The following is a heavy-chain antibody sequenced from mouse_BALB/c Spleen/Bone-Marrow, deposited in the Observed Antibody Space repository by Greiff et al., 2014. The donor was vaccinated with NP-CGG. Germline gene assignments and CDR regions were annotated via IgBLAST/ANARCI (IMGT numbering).Heavy chain of an antibody. CDR3: TRLYGSTYVAYGMDY. CDR1: GYTFTSYW. J-gene: IGHJ4*01. D-gene: IGHD1-1*01. V-gene: IGHV1-69*02. Sequence: VKLQESGAELVRPGASVKLSCKASGYTFTSYWINWVKQRPGQGLEWIGNIYPSDSYTNYNQKFKDKATLTVDKSLSTAYMQLSSPTSEDSAVYYCTRLYGSTYVAYGMDYWGQGTSVTVSS. CDR2: IYPSDSYT.